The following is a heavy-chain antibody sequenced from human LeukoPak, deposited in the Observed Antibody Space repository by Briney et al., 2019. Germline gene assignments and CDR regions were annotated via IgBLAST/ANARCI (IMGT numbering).Heavy chain of an antibody. CDR2: FYYSGST. D-gene: IGHD6-19*01. CDR3: ARSPNSSGWYTY. CDR1: GGSVSSGSYY. V-gene: IGHV4-61*01. J-gene: IGHJ4*02. Sequence: PSETLSLTCTVSGGSVSSGSYYWNWIRQPPGKGLEWMGYFYYSGSTNYNPSLKSRVTISLDTSKNQFSLKLSSVTAADTAVYYCARSPNSSGWYTYWGQGTLVTVSS.